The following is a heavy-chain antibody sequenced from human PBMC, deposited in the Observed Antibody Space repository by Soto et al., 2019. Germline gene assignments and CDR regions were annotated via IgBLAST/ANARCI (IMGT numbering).Heavy chain of an antibody. CDR1: GYTFNFYG. Sequence: ASVKVSCKASGYTFNFYGINWVRQAPGQGLEWMGWISGFNGNTNYAADLQGRVTMTTDTSTSTAYMELRGLRSDDTAVYYCARIGVSSGHESPDFDSWG. V-gene: IGHV1-18*01. CDR2: ISGFNGNT. D-gene: IGHD3-16*01. CDR3: ARIGVSSGHESPDFDS. J-gene: IGHJ4*01.